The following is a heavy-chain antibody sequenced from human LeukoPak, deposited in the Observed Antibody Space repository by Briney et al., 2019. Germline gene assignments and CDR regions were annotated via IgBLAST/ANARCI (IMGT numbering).Heavy chain of an antibody. CDR1: GYSFTNYW. J-gene: IGHJ4*02. V-gene: IGHV5-51*01. Sequence: AGESLKISCKGSGYSFTNYWIGWVRQMPGKGLKWMGIIYPGGSDARYSPSFQGQVTISADKSISTAYLQWSSLKASDTAMYYCARRRDLYSGSYYTFDYWGQGTLVTVSS. D-gene: IGHD1-26*01. CDR3: ARRRDLYSGSYYTFDY. CDR2: IYPGGSDA.